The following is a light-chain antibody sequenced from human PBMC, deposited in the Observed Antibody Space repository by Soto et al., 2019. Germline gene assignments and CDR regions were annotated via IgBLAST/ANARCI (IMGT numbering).Light chain of an antibody. Sequence: QSALTQPRSVSGSPGQSVTISCTGTSSDVGGYNYVSWYQQHPGKAPKLMIYDVSKRPSGVPDRFSGSKSGNTDSLTISGLQAEDEADYYCCSYAGSYKGYGFGTGTKVTVL. CDR1: SSDVGGYNY. CDR2: DVS. J-gene: IGLJ1*01. V-gene: IGLV2-11*01. CDR3: CSYAGSYKGYG.